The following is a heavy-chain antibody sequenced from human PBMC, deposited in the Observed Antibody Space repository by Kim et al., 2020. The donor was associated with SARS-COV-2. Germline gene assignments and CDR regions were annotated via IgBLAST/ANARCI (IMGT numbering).Heavy chain of an antibody. Sequence: SETLSLTCAVYGGSFSGYYWSWIRQPPGKGLEWIGEINHSGSTNYNPSLKSRVTISVDTSKNQFSLKLSSVTAADTAVYYCARFRPGCSGGSCYDNWFDPWGQGTLVTVSS. CDR1: GGSFSGYY. D-gene: IGHD2-15*01. CDR3: ARFRPGCSGGSCYDNWFDP. CDR2: INHSGST. J-gene: IGHJ5*02. V-gene: IGHV4-34*01.